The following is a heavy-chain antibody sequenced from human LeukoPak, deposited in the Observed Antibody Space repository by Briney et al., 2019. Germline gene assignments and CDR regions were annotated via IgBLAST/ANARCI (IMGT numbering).Heavy chain of an antibody. CDR2: INHSGST. CDR3: ARGDIVVVPAAICPLDY. D-gene: IGHD2-2*01. Sequence: PSETLSLTCAVYGGSFSGYYWSWIRQPPGKGLEWIGEINHSGSTNYNPSLKSRVTISVDASKNQFSLKLSSVTAADTAAYYCARGDIVVVPAAICPLDYWGQGTLVTVSS. CDR1: GGSFSGYY. J-gene: IGHJ4*02. V-gene: IGHV4-34*01.